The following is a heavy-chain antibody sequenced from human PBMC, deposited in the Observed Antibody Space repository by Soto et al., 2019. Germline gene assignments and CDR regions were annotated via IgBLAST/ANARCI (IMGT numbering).Heavy chain of an antibody. Sequence: EVQLLESGGTLVQVGGSLRLSCVASGFSFSNYAVTWVRQAPGKGLEWVSAISGSGAGTYYADSVKGRFTISRDNSKNTVHLQMNSLRVEDTAVYHCAKRSKSGSYYVGNAMDVWGQGTTVIVS. J-gene: IGHJ6*02. CDR2: ISGSGAGT. V-gene: IGHV3-23*01. D-gene: IGHD1-26*01. CDR3: AKRSKSGSYYVGNAMDV. CDR1: GFSFSNYA.